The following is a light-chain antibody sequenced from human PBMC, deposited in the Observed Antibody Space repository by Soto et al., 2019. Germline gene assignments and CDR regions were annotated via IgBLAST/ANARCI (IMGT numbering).Light chain of an antibody. CDR2: EVS. CDR3: SSYTSSSPF. Sequence: QSVLTQPASVSGSPGQSITISCTGTSSDVGGYNYVSWYQQHPGKAPKLMIYEVSNRPSGVSSRFSGSKSGNTASLTISGLQAEDEADYYCSSYTSSSPFFGTGTKV. CDR1: SSDVGGYNY. J-gene: IGLJ1*01. V-gene: IGLV2-14*01.